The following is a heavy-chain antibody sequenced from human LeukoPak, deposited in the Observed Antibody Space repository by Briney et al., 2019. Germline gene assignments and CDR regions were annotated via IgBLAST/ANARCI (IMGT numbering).Heavy chain of an antibody. J-gene: IGHJ4*02. D-gene: IGHD6-13*01. CDR2: ISGSSRHK. CDR3: ARTANFAAGYYIDY. Sequence: KPGGSLRLSCAASGFTFSSYTMNWVRQAPGKGLEWVSSISGSSRHKYYADSVKGRSTISRDNAKNSLYLQMNSLRAEDTAVYYCARTANFAAGYYIDYWGQGTLVTVSS. CDR1: GFTFSSYT. V-gene: IGHV3-21*01.